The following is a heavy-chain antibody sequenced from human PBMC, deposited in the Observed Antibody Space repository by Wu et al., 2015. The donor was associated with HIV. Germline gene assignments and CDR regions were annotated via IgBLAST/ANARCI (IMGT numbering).Heavy chain of an antibody. CDR2: ISAYNGNT. CDR3: ARGRFGELTE. Sequence: QVQLVQSGAEVKNPGASVNVSCKASGYTFTGYFLHWVRQAPGQGPEWMGWISAYNGNTNYAQKLQGRVTMTTDTSTSTAYMELRSLRSDDTAVYYCARGRFGELTEWGQGTLVTVSS. D-gene: IGHD3-10*01. CDR1: GYTFTGYF. V-gene: IGHV1-18*04. J-gene: IGHJ4*02.